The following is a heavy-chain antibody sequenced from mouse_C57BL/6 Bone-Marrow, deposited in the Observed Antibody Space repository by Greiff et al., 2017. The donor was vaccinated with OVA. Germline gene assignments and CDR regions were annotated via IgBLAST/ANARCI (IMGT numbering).Heavy chain of an antibody. CDR3: ARVGYYGSSFAY. CDR1: GFTFSSYD. Sequence: DVMLVESGGGLVKPGGSLKLSCAASGFTFSSYDMSWVRQTPEKRLEWVATISDGGSYTYYPDNVKGRFTISRDNAKNNLYLQMSHLKSEDTAMYYCARVGYYGSSFAYWGQGTLVTVSA. J-gene: IGHJ3*01. D-gene: IGHD1-1*01. V-gene: IGHV5-4*03. CDR2: ISDGGSYT.